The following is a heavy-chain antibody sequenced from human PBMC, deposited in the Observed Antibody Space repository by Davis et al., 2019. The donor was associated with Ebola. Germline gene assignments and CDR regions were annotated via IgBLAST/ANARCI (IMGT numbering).Heavy chain of an antibody. D-gene: IGHD3-3*01. Sequence: SETLSLTCTVSGDSMSDYYYNWIRQPPGRGLEWIGNMYYSGTTNYNPSLKSRVTISVDTSKNQFSLKLSSVTAADTAVYYCARGPTIFGVVIVYGMDVWGQGTTVTVSS. J-gene: IGHJ6*02. V-gene: IGHV4-59*12. CDR1: GDSMSDYY. CDR3: ARGPTIFGVVIVYGMDV. CDR2: MYYSGTT.